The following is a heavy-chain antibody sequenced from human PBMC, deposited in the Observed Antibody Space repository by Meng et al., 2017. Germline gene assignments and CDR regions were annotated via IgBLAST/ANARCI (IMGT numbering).Heavy chain of an antibody. CDR2: INHSESP. D-gene: IGHD6-6*01. J-gene: IGHJ4*02. V-gene: IGHV4-34*01. CDR3: ARRGISARPFYY. CDR1: GGSFSGSY. Sequence: GPLKRWGAGRLSPSAPLSLACVVYGGSFSGSYWSWTRQPPGKGLEWIGEINHSESPNTTPSLKSRVTISVDTSKTKSPRKLSSVPAAETAVYYCARRGISARPFYYWGKGTLVTVSS.